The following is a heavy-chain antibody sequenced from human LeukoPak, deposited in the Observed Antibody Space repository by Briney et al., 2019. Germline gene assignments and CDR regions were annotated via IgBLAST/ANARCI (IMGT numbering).Heavy chain of an antibody. D-gene: IGHD3-22*01. CDR2: IYYSGST. V-gene: IGHV4-59*01. Sequence: ETLSLTCTVSGGSISNYYWSWIRQPPGKGLKWIGYIYYSGSTNYNPSLKSRVTISVDTSKNQFSLKLSSVTAADTAVYYCARDIPSFYYDSSGHGRFDYWGQGTLVTVSS. CDR1: GGSISNYY. J-gene: IGHJ4*02. CDR3: ARDIPSFYYDSSGHGRFDY.